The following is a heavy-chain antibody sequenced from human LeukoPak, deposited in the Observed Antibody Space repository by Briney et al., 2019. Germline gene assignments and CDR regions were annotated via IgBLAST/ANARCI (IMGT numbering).Heavy chain of an antibody. D-gene: IGHD6-6*01. Sequence: GASVKVSCKASGGTFSSYAISWVRQAPGQGLEWMGGIIPIFDTANYAQNFQGRVTITADESTSTAHMELSSLRSEDTAVYYCARAGYSSSSRGGYYYYGMDVWGQGTTVTISS. V-gene: IGHV1-69*13. CDR3: ARAGYSSSSRGGYYYYGMDV. CDR2: IIPIFDTA. CDR1: GGTFSSYA. J-gene: IGHJ6*02.